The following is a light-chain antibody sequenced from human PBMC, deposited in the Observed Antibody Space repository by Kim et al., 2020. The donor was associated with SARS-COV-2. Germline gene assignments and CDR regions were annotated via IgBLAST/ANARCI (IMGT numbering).Light chain of an antibody. CDR1: HTVTSNF. CDR3: QQFGSLPAT. CDR2: DAS. Sequence: SPGEGATLSCGASHTVTSNFVAWYQQKPGLAPRLLIYDASTRATGIPDRFSGSGSGTDFTLTISRLEPEDFAVYYCQQFGSLPATFGGGTKVDIK. V-gene: IGKV3D-20*01. J-gene: IGKJ4*01.